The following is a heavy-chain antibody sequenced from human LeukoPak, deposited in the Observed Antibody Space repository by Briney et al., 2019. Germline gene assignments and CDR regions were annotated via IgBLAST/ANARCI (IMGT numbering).Heavy chain of an antibody. V-gene: IGHV4-61*02. CDR3: ARGGSSWPNNWFDP. J-gene: IGHJ5*02. CDR1: GGSISSGSYY. Sequence: SETLSLTCTVSGGSISSGSYYWSWIRQPAGKGLEWIGRIYTSGSTNYNPSLKSRVTISVDTSKNQFSLKLSSVTAADTAVYYCARGGSSWPNNWFDPGGQGTLVTVSS. D-gene: IGHD6-13*01. CDR2: IYTSGST.